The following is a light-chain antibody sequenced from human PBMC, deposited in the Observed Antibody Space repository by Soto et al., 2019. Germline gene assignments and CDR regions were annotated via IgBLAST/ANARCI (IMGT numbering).Light chain of an antibody. CDR2: DAS. V-gene: IGKV1D-13*01. J-gene: IGKJ1*01. Sequence: NQVTQSPSSLSASVGDRVTITCRASQGISNALAWYQQRPGKAPKLLIYDASSLESGVPSRFSGSGSGTEFTLTITSLQSEDFGVYYCHQHNNWWTFGQGTKVDIK. CDR3: HQHNNWWT. CDR1: QGISNA.